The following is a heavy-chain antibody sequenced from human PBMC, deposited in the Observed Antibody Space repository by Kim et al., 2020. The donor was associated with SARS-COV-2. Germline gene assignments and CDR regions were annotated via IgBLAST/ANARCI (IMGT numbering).Heavy chain of an antibody. V-gene: IGHV4-31*02. CDR3: ARVFLGMYV. Sequence: GSTYLHPSLQSRVTISVNTSKNQFSLKLNSMTAADTSVYYCARVFLGMYVWGQGTTVIVSS. CDR2: GST. D-gene: IGHD3-10*02. J-gene: IGHJ6*02.